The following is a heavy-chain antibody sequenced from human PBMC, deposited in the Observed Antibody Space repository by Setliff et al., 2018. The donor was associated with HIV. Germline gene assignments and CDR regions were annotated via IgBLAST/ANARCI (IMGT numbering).Heavy chain of an antibody. V-gene: IGHV4-39*07. Sequence: KPSETLSLTCTVSGDSFNGSHYLWGWIRQPPGKGLEWVGNVYYNWATYYNPSLKNRVTISVDTSKNQFSLRLTSVTAADTAVYYCAREPDYWGQGIRVTVSS. J-gene: IGHJ4*02. CDR3: AREPDY. CDR2: VYYNWAT. CDR1: GDSFNGSHYL.